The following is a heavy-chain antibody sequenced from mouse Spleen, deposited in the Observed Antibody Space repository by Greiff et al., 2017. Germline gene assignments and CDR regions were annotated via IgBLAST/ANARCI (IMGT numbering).Heavy chain of an antibody. CDR1: GYTFTSYW. Sequence: QVQLQQPGAELVKPGASVKLSCKASGYTFTSYWMHWVKQRPGQGLEWIGMIHPNSGSTNYNEKFKSKATLTVDKSSSTAYMQLSSLTSEDSAVYYCAREAQLGHWYFDVWGAGTTVTVSS. V-gene: IGHV1-64*01. J-gene: IGHJ1*01. D-gene: IGHD4-1*02. CDR2: IHPNSGST. CDR3: AREAQLGHWYFDV.